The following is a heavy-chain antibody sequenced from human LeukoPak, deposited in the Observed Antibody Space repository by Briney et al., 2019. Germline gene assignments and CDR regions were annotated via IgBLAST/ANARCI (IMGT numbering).Heavy chain of an antibody. J-gene: IGHJ5*02. D-gene: IGHD3-3*01. CDR1: GGSISSYY. V-gene: IGHV4-59*06. CDR2: IYYSGST. CDR3: ARVYGFQAGYNWFDP. Sequence: SETLSLTCTVSGGSISSYYWSWIRQHPGKGLEWIGYIYYSGSTYYNPSLKSRVTISVDTSKNQFSLKLSSVTAADTAVYYCARVYGFQAGYNWFDPWGQGTLVTVSS.